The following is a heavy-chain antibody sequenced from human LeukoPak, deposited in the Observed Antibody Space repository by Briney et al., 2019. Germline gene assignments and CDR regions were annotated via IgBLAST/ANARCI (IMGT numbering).Heavy chain of an antibody. Sequence: ASVKVSCKASGYTFANYDIMWVRQATGQGPEWMGWMNSNSGNTGYAQKFQGRVTMTRDTSINTAYMELHSLTSEDTAVYYCARGRGGTVVRGYLDYWGQGTLVTVSS. V-gene: IGHV1-8*01. CDR3: ARGRGGTVVRGYLDY. CDR2: MNSNSGNT. D-gene: IGHD3-10*01. CDR1: GYTFANYD. J-gene: IGHJ4*02.